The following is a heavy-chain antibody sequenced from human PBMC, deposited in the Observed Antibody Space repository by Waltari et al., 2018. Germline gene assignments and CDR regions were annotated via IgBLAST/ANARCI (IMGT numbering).Heavy chain of an antibody. V-gene: IGHV3-23*04. J-gene: IGHJ4*02. CDR1: GFTFSSYA. CDR2: ISGTGGST. CDR3: ATRGTYYKFDY. Sequence: EVQLVESGGDLVQPGGSLRLSCAASGFTFSSYAMSWVRQAPGKGLEWVSAISGTGGSTDYADSVKGRFTISRDNSKNTLYLQMNSLRAEDAAVYYCATRGTYYKFDYWGQGSLVTVSS. D-gene: IGHD1-26*01.